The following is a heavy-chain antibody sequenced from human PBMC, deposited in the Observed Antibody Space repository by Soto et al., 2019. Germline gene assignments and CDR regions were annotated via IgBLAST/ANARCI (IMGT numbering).Heavy chain of an antibody. V-gene: IGHV1-18*01. CDR1: GYTFTSSG. Sequence: QVQLVQSGAEVKKPGASVKVSCEASGYTFTSSGFTWVRQAPGQGLEWMGWISTYNGNTNYAQKLQGRGTMTTDTSTSTAYMELGSLRSDDTAVYYCARSGNWNYASDYWGQGTLVTVSS. CDR3: ARSGNWNYASDY. D-gene: IGHD1-7*01. CDR2: ISTYNGNT. J-gene: IGHJ4*02.